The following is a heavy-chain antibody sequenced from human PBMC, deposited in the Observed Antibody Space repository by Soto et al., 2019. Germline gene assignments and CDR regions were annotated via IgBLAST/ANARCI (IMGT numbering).Heavy chain of an antibody. CDR1: GFTFSSYA. Sequence: GGSLRLSCAASGFTFSSYAMHWVRQAPGKGLEWVGFIWFDGSNTFYAESVKGRFTISRDNSKNTVYLQINALRAEDTAVYYCARDFSRVIVAPGYWGQGTLVTVSS. D-gene: IGHD5-12*01. V-gene: IGHV3-33*01. CDR3: ARDFSRVIVAPGY. CDR2: IWFDGSNT. J-gene: IGHJ4*02.